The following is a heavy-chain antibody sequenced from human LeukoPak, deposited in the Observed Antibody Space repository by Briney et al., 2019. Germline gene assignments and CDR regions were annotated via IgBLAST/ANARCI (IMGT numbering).Heavy chain of an antibody. CDR1: GGTFSSYA. CDR2: IIPILGIT. CDR3: ARTIAAAGLSGPNYFDY. Sequence: GSSVKVSCKASGGTFSSYAISWVRQAPGQGLEWMGRIIPILGITNYAQKFQGRVTITADKSTSTAYKELSSLRSEDTAVYYCARTIAAAGLSGPNYFDYWGQGTLVTVSS. J-gene: IGHJ4*02. D-gene: IGHD6-13*01. V-gene: IGHV1-69*04.